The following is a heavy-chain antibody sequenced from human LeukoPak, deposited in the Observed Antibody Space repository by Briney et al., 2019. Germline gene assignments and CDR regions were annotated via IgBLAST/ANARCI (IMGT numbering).Heavy chain of an antibody. CDR3: ARGYCSGGSRYSGMCFDY. Sequence: SETLSLTCAVYGGSFSGYYWSWIRQPPGKGLEWIGEINHSGSTNYDPSLKSRVTISVDTSKNQFSLKLSSVTAADTAVYYCARGYCSGGSRYSGMCFDYWGQGTLVTVSS. CDR2: INHSGST. J-gene: IGHJ4*02. D-gene: IGHD2-15*01. V-gene: IGHV4-34*01. CDR1: GGSFSGYY.